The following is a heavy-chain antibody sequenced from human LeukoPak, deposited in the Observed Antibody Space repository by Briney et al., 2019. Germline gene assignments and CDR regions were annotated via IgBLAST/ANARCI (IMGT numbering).Heavy chain of an antibody. V-gene: IGHV3-30*02. J-gene: IGHJ5*02. CDR2: IRYDGSNK. Sequence: GGSLRLSCAASGFTFSSYGMHWVRQAPGKGLEWVAFIRYDGSNKYYADSVKGRFTISRDNSKNTLYLQMNSLRAEDTAVYYCAKGTMVRGVTHPFDPWGQGTLVTVSS. CDR1: GFTFSSYG. D-gene: IGHD3-10*01. CDR3: AKGTMVRGVTHPFDP.